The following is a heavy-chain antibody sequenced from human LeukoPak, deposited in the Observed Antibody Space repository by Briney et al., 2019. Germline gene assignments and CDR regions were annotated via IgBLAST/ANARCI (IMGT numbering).Heavy chain of an antibody. CDR1: GFTFSSYW. V-gene: IGHV3-74*01. CDR2: ITSDGSST. J-gene: IGHJ3*02. D-gene: IGHD3-10*01. Sequence: GSLRLSCAASGFTFSSYWMHWVRQAPGKGLVWVSRITSDGSSTSYADSVKGRFTISRDNAKNTLYLQMNSLRAEDTAVYYCARDGGDDAFDIWGQGTMVTVSS. CDR3: ARDGGDDAFDI.